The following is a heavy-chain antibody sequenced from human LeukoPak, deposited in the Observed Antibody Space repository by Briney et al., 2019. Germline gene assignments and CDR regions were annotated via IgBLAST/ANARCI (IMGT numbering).Heavy chain of an antibody. CDR2: VSYSGST. J-gene: IGHJ5*02. V-gene: IGHV4-59*01. Sequence: PSETLSLTCTVSGGSITSYYWSWIRQPPGKGLEWIGYVSYSGSTNYNTSLKSRVTMSVDTSKNLFCLNLSSVTAADTAVYYCAREVMGLHDPWGQGTLVTVSS. D-gene: IGHD4-11*01. CDR3: AREVMGLHDP. CDR1: GGSITSYY.